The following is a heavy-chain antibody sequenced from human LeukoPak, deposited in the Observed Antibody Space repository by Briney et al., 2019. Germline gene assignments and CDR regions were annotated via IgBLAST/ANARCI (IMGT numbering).Heavy chain of an antibody. CDR3: AREGIPPRYYYYYYMDV. J-gene: IGHJ6*03. V-gene: IGHV1-69*05. CDR1: GGTFSSYA. D-gene: IGHD1-14*01. Sequence: GASVKVSCKASGGTFSSYAISWVRQAPGQGLEWMGRIIPIFGTANYAQKFQGRVTITTDESTSTAYMELSSLRSEDTAVYYCAREGIPPRYYYYYYMDVLGKGTTVTVSS. CDR2: IIPIFGTA.